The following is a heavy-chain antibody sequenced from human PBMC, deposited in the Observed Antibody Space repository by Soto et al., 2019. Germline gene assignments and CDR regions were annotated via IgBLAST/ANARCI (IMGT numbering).Heavy chain of an antibody. Sequence: SQTRSLTCAITGDSVSSNSAGWSGVRQSPSRGLEWLGRTYYRSKWYYEYAVSVRGRITINPDTSKNQYSLQLNSVTPEDTAVYFCARGEQYSGRIFDYWGQGTLVTVSS. D-gene: IGHD1-26*01. V-gene: IGHV6-1*01. CDR1: GDSVSSNSAG. CDR2: TYYRSKWYY. CDR3: ARGEQYSGRIFDY. J-gene: IGHJ4*01.